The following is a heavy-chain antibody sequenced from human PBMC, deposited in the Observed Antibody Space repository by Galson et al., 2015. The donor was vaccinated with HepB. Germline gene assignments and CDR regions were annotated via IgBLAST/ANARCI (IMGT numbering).Heavy chain of an antibody. CDR1: GDSVSSNSAA. CDR2: TYYRPKWYK. V-gene: IGHV6-1*01. J-gene: IGHJ3*01. Sequence: CAISGDSVSSNSAAWNWIRQSPSRGLEWLGRTYYRPKWYKDYAISVKSRISINPDTSKNPLSLQLKSVTPEDTAVYFCARAPGREESGYDTDAFDLWGQGTMVTVSS. CDR3: ARAPGREESGYDTDAFDL. D-gene: IGHD5-12*01.